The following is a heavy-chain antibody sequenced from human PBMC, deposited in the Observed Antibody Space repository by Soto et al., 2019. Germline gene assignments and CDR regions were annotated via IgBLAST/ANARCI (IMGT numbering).Heavy chain of an antibody. CDR1: SDSIAGENW. V-gene: IGHV4-4*02. J-gene: IGHJ4*02. CDR2: LFHTGGT. Sequence: QVQLQESGPGLVKPSETLSLTCTVSSDSIAGENWWSWVRQPPGLGLEWIGELFHTGGTNYNPSLKSRVTMEVDKSKNQFSLTLISATAADTAVYYCARVFSSGSGWMYYFDFWGQGTLVSVSS. D-gene: IGHD6-19*01. CDR3: ARVFSSGSGWMYYFDF.